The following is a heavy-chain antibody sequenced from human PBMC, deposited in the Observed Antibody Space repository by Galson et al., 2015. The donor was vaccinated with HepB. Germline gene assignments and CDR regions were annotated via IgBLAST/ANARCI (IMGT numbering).Heavy chain of an antibody. V-gene: IGHV3-15*01. Sequence: SLRLSCAGSGYTCNSAWMNWVRQAPGKGLKSVARLTTQSEGRTAYPTSVKGRFTISRDDSNNALYLHMNNLKPEDTAMYYCTADVPEPLSQIDYWGQGTLVTVSS. CDR1: GYTCNSAW. D-gene: IGHD1-14*01. CDR3: TADVPEPLSQIDY. J-gene: IGHJ4*02. CDR2: LTTQSEGRTA.